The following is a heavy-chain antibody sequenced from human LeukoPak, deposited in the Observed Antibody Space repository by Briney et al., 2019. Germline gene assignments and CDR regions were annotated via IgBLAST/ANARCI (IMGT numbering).Heavy chain of an antibody. CDR1: GFSVSNNY. CDR3: AKDQWGDVLIAVAANFDY. V-gene: IGHV3-53*01. CDR2: IYSGGST. Sequence: GGSLRFSCEVSGFSVSNNYMNWVRQAPGKGLEWVSVIYSGGSTYYADSVKGRFTISRDNSKNSLYLQMNSLRAEDTGVYYCAKDQWGDVLIAVAANFDYWGQGTLVTVSS. D-gene: IGHD6-19*01. J-gene: IGHJ4*02.